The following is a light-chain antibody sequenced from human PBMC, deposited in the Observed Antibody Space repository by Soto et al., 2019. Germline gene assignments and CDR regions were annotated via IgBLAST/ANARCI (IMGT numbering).Light chain of an antibody. CDR2: EGI. CDR3: CSYVGTWV. CDR1: GSDVGSYKL. Sequence: QSALTQPASVSGSLGQSITIPCTGIGSDVGSYKLVSWYQQHPGKAPKVIIFEGISRPSGVPSRFSGSKSDNTASLTISGLQPDDESVSFCCSYVGTWVFGGGTKLTVL. V-gene: IGLV2-23*01. J-gene: IGLJ3*02.